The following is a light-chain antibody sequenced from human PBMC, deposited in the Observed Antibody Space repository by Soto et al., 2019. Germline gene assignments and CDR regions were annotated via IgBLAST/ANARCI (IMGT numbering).Light chain of an antibody. CDR2: SNN. J-gene: IGLJ3*02. Sequence: QLVLTQPPSASGTPGQRVTISCSGSSSNIGSDIVNWYQQLPGTAPKLLIYSNNQRPSGVPDRFSGYKSGTSASLAISGLQSEDEADYYCAAWDGSLTGWVFGGGTKLTVL. CDR1: SSNIGSDI. V-gene: IGLV1-44*01. CDR3: AAWDGSLTGWV.